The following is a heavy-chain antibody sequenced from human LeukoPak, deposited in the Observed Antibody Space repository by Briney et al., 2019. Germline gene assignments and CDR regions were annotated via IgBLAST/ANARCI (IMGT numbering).Heavy chain of an antibody. CDR1: GLTFSSYA. J-gene: IGHJ4*02. CDR2: ISGSGGST. V-gene: IGHV3-23*01. CDR3: AKDLRGGTLYYFDY. D-gene: IGHD2-15*01. Sequence: GGSLRLSCAASGLTFSSYAMSWVRQAPGKGLAWVSAISGSGGSTYYADSVKGRFTISRDNSKNTLYLQMNSLRAEDTAVYYCAKDLRGGTLYYFDYWGQGTLVTVSS.